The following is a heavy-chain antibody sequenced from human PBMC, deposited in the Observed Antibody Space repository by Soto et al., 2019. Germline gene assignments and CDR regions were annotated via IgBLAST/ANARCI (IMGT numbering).Heavy chain of an antibody. CDR3: ARATSAGTGRRLDV. CDR1: VYTFTNYY. J-gene: IGHJ6*02. Sequence: ASVKVSCQATVYTFTNYYIHWVRQRPGQGLEWMGMINPSGGSTTHAQMFQGRVTMTRDTSTSTVYMDLSSLRSEDTAVYYCARATSAGTGRRLDVWGQGTTVTVSS. V-gene: IGHV1-46*01. D-gene: IGHD6-13*01. CDR2: INPSGGST.